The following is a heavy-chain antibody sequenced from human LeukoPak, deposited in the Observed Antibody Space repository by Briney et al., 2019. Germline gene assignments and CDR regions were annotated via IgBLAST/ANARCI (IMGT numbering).Heavy chain of an antibody. CDR3: AKDRWRDGSSSFDN. V-gene: IGHV1-18*01. CDR1: GYTFTSYS. Sequence: ASETVSFTASGYTFTSYSINWVRQAPGQGLGWMGWISTYNGNTNYAQKLQGRVTMTTDTSTSTAYMELRSLRSDDTAVYYCAKDRWRDGSSSFDNWGQGTLVTVSS. CDR2: ISTYNGNT. J-gene: IGHJ4*02. D-gene: IGHD6-6*01.